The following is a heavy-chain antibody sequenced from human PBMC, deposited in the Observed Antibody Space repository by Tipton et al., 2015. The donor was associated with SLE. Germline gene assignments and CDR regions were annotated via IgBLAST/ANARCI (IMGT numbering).Heavy chain of an antibody. CDR2: IYYSGST. CDR1: GGSISSSNYY. J-gene: IGHJ4*02. Sequence: TLSLTCTVSGGSISSSNYYWGWIRQPPGKGLEWIGSIYYSGSTYYNPSLKSRVSISVDTSKNQFFLNLHSVTAADTAVYYCARVSRGYSGYEWAGFFDYWGQGALVTVSS. V-gene: IGHV4-39*07. CDR3: ARVSRGYSGYEWAGFFDY. D-gene: IGHD5-12*01.